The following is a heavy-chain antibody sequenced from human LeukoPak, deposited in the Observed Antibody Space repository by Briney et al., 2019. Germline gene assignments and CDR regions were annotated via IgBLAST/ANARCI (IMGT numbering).Heavy chain of an antibody. Sequence: PGGSLRLSCAASGFTFDDYGMSWVRQAPGKGLEWVSGINWNGGSTGCADSVKGRFTISRDNAKNSLYLQMNSLRAEDTALYYCARGSSGWYLDAFDIWGQGTMVTVSS. CDR3: ARGSSGWYLDAFDI. CDR2: INWNGGST. J-gene: IGHJ3*02. V-gene: IGHV3-20*04. D-gene: IGHD6-19*01. CDR1: GFTFDDYG.